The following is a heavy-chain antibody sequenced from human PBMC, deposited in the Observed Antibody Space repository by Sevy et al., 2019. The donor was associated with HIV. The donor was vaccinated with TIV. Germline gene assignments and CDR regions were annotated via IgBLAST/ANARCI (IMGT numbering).Heavy chain of an antibody. CDR1: GGTFSSYA. Sequence: ASVKVSCKASGGTFSSYAISWVRQAPGQGLEWMGGVIPVFGTANSPQKFQGRVTITADESTSTSYMELSSLGSEDTAVYYCARGPGGIRLKALDYWGQGTLVTVSS. CDR3: ARGPGGIRLKALDY. D-gene: IGHD3-16*01. CDR2: VIPVFGTA. V-gene: IGHV1-69*13. J-gene: IGHJ4*02.